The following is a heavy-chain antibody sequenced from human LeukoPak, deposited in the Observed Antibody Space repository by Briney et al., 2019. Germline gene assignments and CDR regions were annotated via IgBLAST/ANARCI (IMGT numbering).Heavy chain of an antibody. CDR2: ISYDGSNK. CDR1: GFTFSSYA. D-gene: IGHD3-22*01. CDR3: AKGQGRWLVITPIDY. Sequence: PGGSLRLSCAASGFTFSSYAMHWVRQAPGKRLEWVAVISYDGSNKYYADSVKGRFTISRDNSKNTLYLQMNSLRAEDTALYYCAKGQGRWLVITPIDYWGQGTLVTVSS. J-gene: IGHJ4*02. V-gene: IGHV3-30*04.